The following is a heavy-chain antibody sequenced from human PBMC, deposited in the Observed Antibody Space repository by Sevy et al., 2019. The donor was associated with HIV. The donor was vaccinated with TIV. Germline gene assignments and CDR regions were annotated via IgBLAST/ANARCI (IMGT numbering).Heavy chain of an antibody. CDR1: GFTFSSYW. CDR2: IKQDGSEK. J-gene: IGHJ6*03. Sequence: GGSLRLSCAASGFTFSSYWMSWVRQAPGKGLEWVANIKQDGSEKCYVDSVKGRFTITRDNAKNSLYLQMNSLRAEDTAVYYCAREVLRYFDWFYYYMDVWGKGTTVTVSS. D-gene: IGHD3-9*01. V-gene: IGHV3-7*03. CDR3: AREVLRYFDWFYYYMDV.